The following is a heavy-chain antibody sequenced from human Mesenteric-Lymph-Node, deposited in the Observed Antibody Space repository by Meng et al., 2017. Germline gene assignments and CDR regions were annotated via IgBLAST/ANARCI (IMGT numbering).Heavy chain of an antibody. Sequence: GGSLRLSCAASGFTVSSNYMSWVRKAPGKGLEWVSVIYSCGSTYYANYVKGRFTISRDNSKNTMYLKKNSLRAEDTAVYDCARPSDYDYNNYVCRRCYAFDIWGQGTMVTVSS. V-gene: IGHV3-66*03. CDR1: GFTVSSNY. J-gene: IGHJ3*02. D-gene: IGHD4-11*01. CDR2: IYSCGST. CDR3: ARPSDYDYNNYVCRRCYAFDI.